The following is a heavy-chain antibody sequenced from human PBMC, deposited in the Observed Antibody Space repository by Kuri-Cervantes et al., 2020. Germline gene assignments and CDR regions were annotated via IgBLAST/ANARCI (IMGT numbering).Heavy chain of an antibody. CDR2: INPNSGGT. CDR1: GYTFTGYY. V-gene: IGHV1-2*02. J-gene: IGHJ5*02. CDR3: ASHMITFGGVIAPRGNWFDP. Sequence: ASVKVSCKASGYTFTGYYMHWVRQAPGQGLEWMGWINPNSGGTNYAQKFQGRVTMTRDTSISTAYMELSRLRSDDTAVYYCASHMITFGGVIAPRGNWFDPWGHGTLVTVSS. D-gene: IGHD3-16*02.